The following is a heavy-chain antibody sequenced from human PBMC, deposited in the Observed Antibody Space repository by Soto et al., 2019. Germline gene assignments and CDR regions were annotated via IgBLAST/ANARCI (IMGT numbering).Heavy chain of an antibody. CDR2: ISGSGGST. CDR3: AKEVTGFSGGYYYYYMDV. Sequence: GGSLRLSCAASGFTFSSYAMNWVRQAPGKGLEWVSAISGSGGSTYHADSVKGRFTISRDNSKNTLHLQMNSLRAEDTAVYYCAKEVTGFSGGYYYYYMDVWGKGTTVTVSS. V-gene: IGHV3-23*01. CDR1: GFTFSSYA. D-gene: IGHD2-21*02. J-gene: IGHJ6*03.